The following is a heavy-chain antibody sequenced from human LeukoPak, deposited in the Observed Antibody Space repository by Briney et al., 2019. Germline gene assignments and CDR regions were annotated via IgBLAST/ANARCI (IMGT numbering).Heavy chain of an antibody. D-gene: IGHD6-19*01. CDR1: DGSISSYY. CDR2: IYYSGST. V-gene: IGHV4-59*01. J-gene: IGHJ2*01. CDR3: ARDITVAGTGWYFDL. Sequence: PLETLSLTCSVSDGSISSYYWSWIRQPPGKGLEWIGYIYYSGSTNYNPSLKSRVTISVDTSKNQFSLKLRSVTAADTAVYYCARDITVAGTGWYFDLWGRGTLVTVSS.